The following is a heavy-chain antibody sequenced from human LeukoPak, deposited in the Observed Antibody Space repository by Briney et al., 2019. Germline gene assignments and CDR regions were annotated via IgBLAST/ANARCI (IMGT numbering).Heavy chain of an antibody. V-gene: IGHV3-30*02. J-gene: IGHJ4*02. CDR3: AREAIGPFDY. CDR1: GFTFSSYG. CDR2: IRYDGSNK. Sequence: GGSLRLSCAASGFTFSSYGMHWVRQAPGKGLEWVAFIRYDGSNKYYADSVKGRFTISRDNAKNSLYLQMNSLRAEDTAVYYCAREAIGPFDYWGQGTLVTVSS.